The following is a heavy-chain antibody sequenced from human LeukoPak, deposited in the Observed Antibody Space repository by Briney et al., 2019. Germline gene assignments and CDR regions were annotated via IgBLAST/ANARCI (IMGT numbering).Heavy chain of an antibody. J-gene: IGHJ4*02. Sequence: PGGSLRLSCAASGFTFSDHHMDWVRQAPGKGLEWIGRSKNKDYAYSTVYAASVKGRFTFSRDDPKNSLYLQTNSLTTEDTAVYYCTRIFYYGTRGYYPDFWGQGTLVTVSS. D-gene: IGHD3-22*01. CDR1: GFTFSDHH. V-gene: IGHV3-72*01. CDR2: SKNKDYAYST. CDR3: TRIFYYGTRGYYPDF.